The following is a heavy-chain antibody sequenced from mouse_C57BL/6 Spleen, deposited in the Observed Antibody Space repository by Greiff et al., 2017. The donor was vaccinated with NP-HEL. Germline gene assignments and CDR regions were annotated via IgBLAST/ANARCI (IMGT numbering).Heavy chain of an antibody. V-gene: IGHV2-2*01. CDR2: IWSGGST. Sequence: VMLVESGPGLVQPSQSLSITCTVSGFSLTSYGVHWVRQSPGKGLEWLGVIWSGGSTDYNAAFISRLSISKDNSKSQVFFKMNSLQADDTAIYYCARKSSITTVVAGGAMDYWGQGTSVTVSS. D-gene: IGHD1-1*01. CDR1: GFSLTSYG. CDR3: ARKSSITTVVAGGAMDY. J-gene: IGHJ4*01.